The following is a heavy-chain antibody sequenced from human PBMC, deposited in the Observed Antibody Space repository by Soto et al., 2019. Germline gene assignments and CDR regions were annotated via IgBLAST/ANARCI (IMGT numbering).Heavy chain of an antibody. J-gene: IGHJ6*01. CDR2: IYPGNSDT. V-gene: IGHV5-51*01. CDR3: ARRLGSGYKRSWAATEI. D-gene: IGHD1-20*01. Sequence: PNISFTSYGFIFTSYWIAWVRQLPGKCLEWVGIIYPGNSDTLYGPSFQGQVTISADRSMNTAYLQWSGLRASDTATYYCARRLGSGYKRSWAATEIWGLGTPVSVSS. CDR1: GFIFTSYW.